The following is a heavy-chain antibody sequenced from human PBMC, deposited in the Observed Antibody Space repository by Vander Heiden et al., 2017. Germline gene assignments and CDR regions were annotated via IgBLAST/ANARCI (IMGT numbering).Heavy chain of an antibody. Sequence: QVQLVQSGAEVKKPGSSVKVSCKASGGTFSSYAISWVRQAPGQGLEWMGGIIPIFGTANYAQKFQGRVTMTADESTSTAYMELSSLRSEDTAVYYCARSPDVSSVLYWEDYYYYGMDVWGQGTTVTVSS. V-gene: IGHV1-69*01. CDR1: GGTFSSYA. CDR2: IIPIFGTA. J-gene: IGHJ6*02. D-gene: IGHD6-19*01. CDR3: ARSPDVSSVLYWEDYYYYGMDV.